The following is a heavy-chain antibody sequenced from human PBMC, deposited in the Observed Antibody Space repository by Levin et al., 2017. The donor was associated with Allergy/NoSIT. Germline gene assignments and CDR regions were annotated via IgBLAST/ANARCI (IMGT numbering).Heavy chain of an antibody. J-gene: IGHJ4*02. CDR3: ALSYRRKDCSGGNCYYFDY. Sequence: SGPTLVKPTQTLALTCSFSGFSLSTSGVGVGWIRQPPGKALEWLTLLFWDGDMRYSAALKSRLTITTDTCKNQVVLVMTNMDPVDTATYYCALSYRRKDCSGGNCYYFDYWGQGTLVTVSS. CDR1: GFSLSTSGVG. CDR2: LFWDGDM. D-gene: IGHD2-15*01. V-gene: IGHV2-5*02.